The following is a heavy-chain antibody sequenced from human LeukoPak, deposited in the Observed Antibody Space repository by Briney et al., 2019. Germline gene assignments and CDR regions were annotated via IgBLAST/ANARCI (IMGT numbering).Heavy chain of an antibody. J-gene: IGHJ4*02. Sequence: PGGSLRLSCAASGFTFSSYAMSWVRQAPGKGLEWVSAISGSGGSTYYADSVKGRFTISRDNSKNTLCLQMNSLRAEDTAVYYCAKGVYCSSTSCPPDYWGQGTLVTVSS. CDR2: ISGSGGST. D-gene: IGHD2-2*01. V-gene: IGHV3-23*01. CDR3: AKGVYCSSTSCPPDY. CDR1: GFTFSSYA.